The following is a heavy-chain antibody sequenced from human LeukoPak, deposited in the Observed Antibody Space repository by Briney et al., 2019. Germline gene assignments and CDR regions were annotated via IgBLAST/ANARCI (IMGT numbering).Heavy chain of an antibody. Sequence: ASVKVSCKASGYTFTSYDINWVRQATGQGLEWMGWMNPNSGNTGYAQKFQGRVTMTRNTSISTAYMELSSLRSEDTAAYYCARGPESSSWYRVVWFDPWGQGTLVTVSS. CDR1: GYTFTSYD. J-gene: IGHJ5*02. CDR3: ARGPESSSWYRVVWFDP. D-gene: IGHD6-13*01. V-gene: IGHV1-8*01. CDR2: MNPNSGNT.